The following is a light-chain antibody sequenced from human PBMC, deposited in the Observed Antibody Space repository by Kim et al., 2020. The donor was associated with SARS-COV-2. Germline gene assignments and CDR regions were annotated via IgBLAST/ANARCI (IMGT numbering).Light chain of an antibody. CDR3: SSYAGSHNLL. Sequence: QSALTQPPSASGSPGQSVTVSCTGTSSDIGAYDYVSWYQQHPGQAPKLIISEVSKRPSGVPDRFSGSKSGNTASLTVSGLQAEDEADYYCSSYAGSHNLLFGGGTQLTVL. CDR2: EVS. J-gene: IGLJ7*01. V-gene: IGLV2-8*01. CDR1: SSDIGAYDY.